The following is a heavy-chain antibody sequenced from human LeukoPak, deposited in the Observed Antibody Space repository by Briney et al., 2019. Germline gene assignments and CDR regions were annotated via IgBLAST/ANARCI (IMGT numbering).Heavy chain of an antibody. CDR2: IYYSGST. D-gene: IGHD3-10*01. CDR3: ARAPLGELLGHTYYYYGMDV. J-gene: IGHJ6*02. CDR1: GGSISSYY. Sequence: SETLSLTCTVSGGSISSYYWSWIRQPPGKGLEWIGYIYYSGSTNHNPSLKSRVTISVDTSKNQFSLKLSSVTAADTAVYYCARAPLGELLGHTYYYYGMDVWGQGTTVTVSS. V-gene: IGHV4-59*01.